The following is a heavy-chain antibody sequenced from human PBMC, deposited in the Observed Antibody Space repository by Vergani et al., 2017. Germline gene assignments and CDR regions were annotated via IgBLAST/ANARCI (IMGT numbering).Heavy chain of an antibody. Sequence: QVQLQQWGAGLLKPSETLSLTCTVSGGSISSHYWSWIRQPPGKGLEWIGYIYYSGSTNYNPSLKSRVTISVDTSKNQFSLKLSSVTAADTAVYYCASTRYDFWSGQYYYGMDVWGQGTTVTVSS. V-gene: IGHV4-59*11. J-gene: IGHJ6*02. CDR3: ASTRYDFWSGQYYYGMDV. D-gene: IGHD3-3*01. CDR1: GGSISSHY. CDR2: IYYSGST.